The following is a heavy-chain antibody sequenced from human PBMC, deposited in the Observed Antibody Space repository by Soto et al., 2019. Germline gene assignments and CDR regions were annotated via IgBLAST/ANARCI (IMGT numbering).Heavy chain of an antibody. CDR2: ISSSSTI. Sequence: PGGSLRLSCAASGFTFSSYSMNWVRQAPGKGLEWVSYISSSSTIYYADSVKGRFTISRDNAKNSLYLQMNSLRDEDTAVYYCAREETSVRFYYYYGMDVWGQGTTVTVSS. CDR1: GFTFSSYS. CDR3: AREETSVRFYYYYGMDV. V-gene: IGHV3-48*02. D-gene: IGHD3-16*01. J-gene: IGHJ6*02.